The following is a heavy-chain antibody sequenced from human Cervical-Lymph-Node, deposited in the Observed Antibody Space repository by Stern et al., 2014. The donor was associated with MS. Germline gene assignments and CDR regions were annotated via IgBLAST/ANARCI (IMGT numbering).Heavy chain of an antibody. CDR1: GYTFTTYG. D-gene: IGHD2-8*01. J-gene: IGHJ4*02. CDR3: ARDKMHAFDY. V-gene: IGHV1-18*01. CDR2: ISADSGKT. Sequence: QVQLVQSGTEVKKPGASVLVSCRASGYTFTTYGITWVRQAPGQGLEWMGWISADSGKTKYAQKFQDRVTMTRDTTTGTAYMEVRSLRSEDTAVYYCARDKMHAFDYWGQGTQVTVPS.